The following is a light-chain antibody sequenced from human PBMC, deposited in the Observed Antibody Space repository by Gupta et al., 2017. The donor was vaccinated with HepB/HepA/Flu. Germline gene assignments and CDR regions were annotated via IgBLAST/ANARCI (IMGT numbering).Light chain of an antibody. V-gene: IGKV1-9*01. CDR1: QDINSY. J-gene: IGKJ5*01. CDR2: SAS. CDR3: QQCNSYPIT. Sequence: DIQLTHSPSFLSASLGDRVTITCRASQDINSYLIWYQQKPGKAPKLLIYSASTLQSGVPSRFSGSGSGTEFTLTISSVQPEDFATYYCQQCNSYPITFGQGTRLDIK.